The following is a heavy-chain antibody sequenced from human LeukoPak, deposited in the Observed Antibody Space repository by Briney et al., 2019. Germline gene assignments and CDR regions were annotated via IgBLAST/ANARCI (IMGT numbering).Heavy chain of an antibody. CDR1: GFTFSAYW. CDR3: ATYSSLNRREFQY. CDR2: INTDGSSP. D-gene: IGHD3-22*01. J-gene: IGHJ1*01. Sequence: GGSLRLSCAASGFTFSAYWMHWVRQAPGKGLVWVSRINTDGSSPTYAASVKGRFTISRDNAKNSLYLQMNSLRAEDTAVYYCATYSSLNRREFQYWGQGTLLTVSS. V-gene: IGHV3-74*01.